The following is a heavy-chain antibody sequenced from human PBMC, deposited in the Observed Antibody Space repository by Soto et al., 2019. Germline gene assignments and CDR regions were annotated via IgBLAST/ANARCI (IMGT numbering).Heavy chain of an antibody. CDR3: ARFGEFKNWFDP. D-gene: IGHD3-10*01. J-gene: IGHJ5*02. V-gene: IGHV4-30-4*01. Sequence: SETLSLTCTVSGGSISSGDYYWSWIRQPPGKGLKWIGYIYYSGSTYYNPSLKSRVTISVDTSKNQFSLKLSSVTAADTAVYYCARFGEFKNWFDPWGQGTLVTVSS. CDR2: IYYSGST. CDR1: GGSISSGDYY.